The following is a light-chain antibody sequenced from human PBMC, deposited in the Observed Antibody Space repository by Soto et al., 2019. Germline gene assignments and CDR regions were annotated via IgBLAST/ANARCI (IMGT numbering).Light chain of an antibody. J-gene: IGLJ1*01. CDR1: SGDIGSYNH. CDR3: SSYTNINRRACV. Sequence: QSALTQPASVSGSPGQSITISCTGTSGDIGSYNHVSWYQQHPGKAPKLIIYEVTDRPSGVSNRFSGSKSGNTASLTISGLQAEDEDEYYCSSYTNINRRACVFGTGTKVTVL. CDR2: EVT. V-gene: IGLV2-14*01.